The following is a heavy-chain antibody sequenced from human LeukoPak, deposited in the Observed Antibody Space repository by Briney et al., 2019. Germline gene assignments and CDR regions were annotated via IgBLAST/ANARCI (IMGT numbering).Heavy chain of an antibody. J-gene: IGHJ4*02. V-gene: IGHV1-69*06. CDR3: ARGAQGYSLSNGPDY. CDR2: IIPIFGTT. Sequence: SVKVSCKASGGTFSNYAITWVRQAPGQGLEWTGGIIPIFGTTTYAQKFQGRVTITADKSTSTAYMELSSLRSEDTAVYYCARGAQGYSLSNGPDYWGQGTLVTVSS. D-gene: IGHD5-18*01. CDR1: GGTFSNYA.